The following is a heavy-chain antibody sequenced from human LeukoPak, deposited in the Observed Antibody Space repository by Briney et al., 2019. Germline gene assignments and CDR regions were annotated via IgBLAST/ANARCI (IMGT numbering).Heavy chain of an antibody. V-gene: IGHV1-2*02. CDR3: ASGSSLDGSSGWPTHYY. Sequence: ASVKLSCKASGYTFTGCYMHWVRQAPGQGLEWMGWINPNSGGTHYAQKFQGRVTMTRDTSISTAYMELSSLRSDDTALYYCASGSSLDGSSGWPTHYYWGQGALVTVSS. J-gene: IGHJ4*02. CDR1: GYTFTGCY. D-gene: IGHD6-19*01. CDR2: INPNSGGT.